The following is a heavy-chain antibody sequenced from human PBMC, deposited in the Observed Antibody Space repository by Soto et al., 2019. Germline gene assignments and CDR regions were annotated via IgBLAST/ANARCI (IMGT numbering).Heavy chain of an antibody. Sequence: QVQLVESGGGVVQPGRSLRLSCAASGFTFSSYGMHWVRQAPGKGLEWVAVIWYDGSNKYYADSVKGRFTISRDNSKNTLYLQMNSLRAEDTAVYYCXRGRELEGSSHFDYWGQGTLVTVSS. CDR2: IWYDGSNK. V-gene: IGHV3-33*01. CDR1: GFTFSSYG. CDR3: XRGRELEGSSHFDY. D-gene: IGHD1-1*01. J-gene: IGHJ4*02.